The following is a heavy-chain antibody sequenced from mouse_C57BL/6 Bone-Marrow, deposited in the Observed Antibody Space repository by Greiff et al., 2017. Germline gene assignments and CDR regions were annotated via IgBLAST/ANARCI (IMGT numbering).Heavy chain of an antibody. CDR3: ARGGLYDGFAY. CDR2: IYPGSGNT. D-gene: IGHD2-12*01. J-gene: IGHJ3*01. V-gene: IGHV1-76*01. Sequence: QVQLKESGAELVRPGASVKLSCKASGYTFTDYYINWVKQRPGQGLEWIARIYPGSGNTYYNEKFKGKATLTAEKSSSTAYMQLSSLTSEDSAVYFCARGGLYDGFAYWGQGTLVTVSA. CDR1: GYTFTDYY.